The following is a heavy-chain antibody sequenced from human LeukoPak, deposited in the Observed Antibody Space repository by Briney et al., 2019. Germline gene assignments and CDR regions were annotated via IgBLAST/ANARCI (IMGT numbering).Heavy chain of an antibody. CDR1: GFTVSSNY. CDR2: IYSGGST. CDR3: AREQAAAETDYYYMDV. V-gene: IGHV3-53*05. D-gene: IGHD6-13*01. J-gene: IGHJ6*03. Sequence: GGSLRLSCAASGFTVSSNYMSWVRQAPGKGLEYVSVIYSGGSTYYADSVKGRFTISRDNSKNTLYLQMNSLRAEDTAVYYCAREQAAAETDYYYMDVWGKGTTVTVSS.